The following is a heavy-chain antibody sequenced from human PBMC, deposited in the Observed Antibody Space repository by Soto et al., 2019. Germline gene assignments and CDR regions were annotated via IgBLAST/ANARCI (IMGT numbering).Heavy chain of an antibody. D-gene: IGHD2-2*01. Sequence: SETLSLTCAVYNGSFSVYYWTWIRQTPGKGLEWIGEINHSGSTNYNPSLKSRVTISVDTPKNQFSLKLSSVTAADTAVYYCARDSTRRGACDIWGQGTMVTVSS. CDR1: NGSFSVYY. CDR2: INHSGST. V-gene: IGHV4-34*01. J-gene: IGHJ3*02. CDR3: ARDSTRRGACDI.